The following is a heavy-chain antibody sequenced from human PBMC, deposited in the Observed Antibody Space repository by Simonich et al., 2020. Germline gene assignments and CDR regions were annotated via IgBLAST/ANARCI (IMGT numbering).Heavy chain of an antibody. J-gene: IGHJ4*02. Sequence: QVQLQQWGAGLLKPSETLSLTCAVYGGSFSGYYWSWISPPPGKWLEWIGEINHRGRTNYNPSLKRRVTISVDTSKNQCSLKLSSVTAADTAVYYCAMRILNYDYWGQGTLVTVSS. CDR1: GGSFSGYY. CDR3: AMRILNYDY. CDR2: INHRGRT. V-gene: IGHV4-34*01.